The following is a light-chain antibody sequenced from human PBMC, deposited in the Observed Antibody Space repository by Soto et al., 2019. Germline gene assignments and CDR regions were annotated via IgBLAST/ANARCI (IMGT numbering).Light chain of an antibody. CDR2: KAS. CDR1: QSISSW. J-gene: IGKJ1*01. V-gene: IGKV1-5*03. Sequence: DIQMTQSPSTLSASVGDRVTITCRASQSISSWLAWYQQKPGKAPKLLIYKASSLESGFPSRFSGSGSGTEFTLTISSLQPDDFATYYCQQYNSYWTFGQGTKV. CDR3: QQYNSYWT.